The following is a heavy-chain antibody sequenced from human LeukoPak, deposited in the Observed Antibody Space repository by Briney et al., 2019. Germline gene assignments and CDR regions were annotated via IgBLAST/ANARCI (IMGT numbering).Heavy chain of an antibody. CDR1: GFTFSSYG. CDR3: AKELYYDFWSGYYTTGFDY. D-gene: IGHD3-3*01. CDR2: IWYDGSNK. V-gene: IGHV3-33*06. J-gene: IGHJ4*02. Sequence: GGSLRLSCAASGFTFSSYGMHWVRQAPGKGLEMVAVIWYDGSNKYYADSVKGRFTISRDNSKNTLYLQMNSLRAEDTAVYYCAKELYYDFWSGYYTTGFDYWGQGTLVTVSS.